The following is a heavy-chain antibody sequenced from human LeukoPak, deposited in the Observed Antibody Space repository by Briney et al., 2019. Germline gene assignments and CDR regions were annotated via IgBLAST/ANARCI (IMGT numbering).Heavy chain of an antibody. D-gene: IGHD3-9*01. CDR3: ASQDILTGHDY. Sequence: PSETLSLTCAVYGGSFSGYYWSWIRQPPGKGLEWIGEINHSGSTNYNPSLKSRVTISVDTSKNQFSLKLSSVTAADTAVYYCASQDILTGHDYWGQGTLVTVSS. J-gene: IGHJ4*02. CDR2: INHSGST. CDR1: GGSFSGYY. V-gene: IGHV4-34*01.